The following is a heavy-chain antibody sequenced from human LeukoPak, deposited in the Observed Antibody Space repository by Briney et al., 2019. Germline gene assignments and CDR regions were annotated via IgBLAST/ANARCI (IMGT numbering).Heavy chain of an antibody. D-gene: IGHD6-13*01. Sequence: PSETLSLTCTVSGGSISSYYWSWLRQPPGKGLEWIGYIYYSGSTNYNPSLKSRVIISVDTSKNQFSLKLSSVTAADTAVYYCARVYYSRSYDYWYFDLWGRGTLVTVSS. J-gene: IGHJ2*01. CDR1: GGSISSYY. CDR2: IYYSGST. V-gene: IGHV4-59*01. CDR3: ARVYYSRSYDYWYFDL.